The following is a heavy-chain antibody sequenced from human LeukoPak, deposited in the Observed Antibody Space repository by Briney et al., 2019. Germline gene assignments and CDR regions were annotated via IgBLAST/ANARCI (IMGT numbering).Heavy chain of an antibody. D-gene: IGHD6-19*01. CDR2: IYSGDIT. J-gene: IGHJ4*02. CDR1: GFTVSNYY. Sequence: GGSLRLSCAASGFTVSNYYMTWVRQAPGKGLEWVSVIYSGDITYYADSVKGRFTISRDNSKNTLYLQMNRLRAEDTAVYYCARERDSSGWQFDCWGQETLVTVSS. V-gene: IGHV3-53*01. CDR3: ARERDSSGWQFDC.